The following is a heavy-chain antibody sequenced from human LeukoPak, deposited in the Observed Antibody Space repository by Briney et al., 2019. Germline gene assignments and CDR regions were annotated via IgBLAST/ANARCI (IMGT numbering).Heavy chain of an antibody. CDR2: IKEDGSEK. V-gene: IGHV3-7*01. Sequence: PGGTLRLSCAASGFTFSTYWMSWVRQAPGKGLEWVANIKEDGSEKYYGDSVKGRFTISRDNAKNSLYLQMNSLRAEDTAVYYCARDSSGYQWGQGTLVTVSS. D-gene: IGHD3-22*01. CDR1: GFTFSTYW. J-gene: IGHJ4*02. CDR3: ARDSSGYQ.